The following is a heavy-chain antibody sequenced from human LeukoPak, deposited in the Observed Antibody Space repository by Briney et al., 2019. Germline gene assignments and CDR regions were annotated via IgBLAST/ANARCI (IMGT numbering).Heavy chain of an antibody. CDR1: GFTFSSYA. J-gene: IGHJ4*02. CDR2: ISYDGSNK. CDR3: ARDLAPSSGYPKSVFDY. D-gene: IGHD3-22*01. Sequence: GRSLRLSSAASGFTFSSYAMHWVRQAPGKGLEWVAVISYDGSNKYYADSVKGRFTISRDNSKNTLYLQMNSLRAEDTAVYYCARDLAPSSGYPKSVFDYWGQGTLVTVSS. V-gene: IGHV3-30-3*01.